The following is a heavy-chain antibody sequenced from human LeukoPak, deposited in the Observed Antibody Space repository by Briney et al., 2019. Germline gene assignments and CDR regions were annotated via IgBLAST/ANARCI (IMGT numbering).Heavy chain of an antibody. CDR3: ARHDIFSHPGSSWYYFDY. CDR1: GGSISSSSYY. CDR2: IYYSGST. V-gene: IGHV4-61*05. J-gene: IGHJ4*02. Sequence: SETLSLTCTVSGGSISSSSYYWSWIRQPPGKGLEWIGYIYYSGSTNYNPSLKSRVTISVDTSKNQFSLKLSSVTAADTAVYYCARHDIFSHPGSSWYYFDYWGQGTLVTVSS. D-gene: IGHD6-13*01.